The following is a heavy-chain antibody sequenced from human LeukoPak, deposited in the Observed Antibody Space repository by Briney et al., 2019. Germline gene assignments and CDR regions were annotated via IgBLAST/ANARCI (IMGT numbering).Heavy chain of an antibody. J-gene: IGHJ4*02. CDR1: GFTFSGFG. Sequence: GGSLRLSCAASGFTFSGFGMHWVRQAPGKGLEWVSFVKYGGSDKRYADSVKGRFTISRDDSKSTVFLQVNSLRDEDTAVYYCAKDFQWAFDYWGQGTQVTVSS. V-gene: IGHV3-30*02. CDR2: VKYGGSDK. CDR3: AKDFQWAFDY. D-gene: IGHD2-8*01.